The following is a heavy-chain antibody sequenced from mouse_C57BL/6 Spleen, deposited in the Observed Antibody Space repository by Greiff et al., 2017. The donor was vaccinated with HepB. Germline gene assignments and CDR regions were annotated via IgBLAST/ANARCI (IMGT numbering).Heavy chain of an antibody. CDR3: AREGFDTTVVAPHWYFDV. V-gene: IGHV1-53*01. Sequence: QVQLQQPGTELVKPGASVKLSCKASGYTFPSYWMHWVKQRPGQGLEWIGNINPSNGGTNYNEKFKSKATLTVDKSSSTAYMQLSSLTSEDSAVYYCAREGFDTTVVAPHWYFDVWGTGTTVTVSS. D-gene: IGHD1-1*01. CDR2: INPSNGGT. CDR1: GYTFPSYW. J-gene: IGHJ1*03.